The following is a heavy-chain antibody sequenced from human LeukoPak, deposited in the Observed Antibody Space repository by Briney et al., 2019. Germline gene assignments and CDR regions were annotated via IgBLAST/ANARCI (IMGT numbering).Heavy chain of an antibody. CDR2: INHSGST. V-gene: IGHV4-34*01. CDR1: GGSFSGYF. CDR3: ARDYDPGYFQH. J-gene: IGHJ1*01. D-gene: IGHD3-22*01. Sequence: SETLSLTCAVYGGSFSGYFWSWIRQPPGKGLEWIGEINHSGSTNYNPSLKSRVTISVDTSKNQFSLKLSSVTAADTAVYYCARDYDPGYFQHWGQGTLVTVSS.